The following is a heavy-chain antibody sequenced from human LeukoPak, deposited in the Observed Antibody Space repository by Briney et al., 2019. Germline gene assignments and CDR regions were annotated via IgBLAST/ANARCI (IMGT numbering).Heavy chain of an antibody. CDR2: IYPGDSDT. V-gene: IGHV5-51*01. D-gene: IGHD3-22*01. CDR3: ARLSMIDTFNI. J-gene: IGHJ3*02. CDR1: GYSFMTYW. Sequence: GESLKISCQASGYSFMTYWIGWVRQMPGKGLEWMAIIYPGDSDTKYSPSFQDQVTISADKSINTAYLHWRSLKASDTAMYYCARLSMIDTFNIWGLGTVVTVSS.